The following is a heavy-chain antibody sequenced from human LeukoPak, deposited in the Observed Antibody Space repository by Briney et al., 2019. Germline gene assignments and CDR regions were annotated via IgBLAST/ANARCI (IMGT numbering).Heavy chain of an antibody. Sequence: ASVKVSCKASGGTFSSYAISWVRQAPGQGLEWMGGIIPIFGTANYAQKFQGRVTTTTDESTSTAYMELSSLKSEDTAVYYCARGSCSSTSCLLPNWFDPWGQGTLVTVSS. D-gene: IGHD2-2*01. CDR3: ARGSCSSTSCLLPNWFDP. CDR2: IIPIFGTA. V-gene: IGHV1-69*05. J-gene: IGHJ5*02. CDR1: GGTFSSYA.